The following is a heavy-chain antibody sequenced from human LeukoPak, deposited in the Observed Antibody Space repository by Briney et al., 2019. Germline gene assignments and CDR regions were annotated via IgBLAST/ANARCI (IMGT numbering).Heavy chain of an antibody. D-gene: IGHD5-18*01. CDR3: AGWIQLWLGAFDI. V-gene: IGHV4-34*01. Sequence: SETLSLTCAVYGGSFSGYYWSWIRQPPGKGLDWIGEINHSGSTNYNPSLKSRVTISVDTSKNQFSLKLSSVTAANTAVYYCAGWIQLWLGAFDIWGQGTMVTVSS. CDR2: INHSGST. J-gene: IGHJ3*02. CDR1: GGSFSGYY.